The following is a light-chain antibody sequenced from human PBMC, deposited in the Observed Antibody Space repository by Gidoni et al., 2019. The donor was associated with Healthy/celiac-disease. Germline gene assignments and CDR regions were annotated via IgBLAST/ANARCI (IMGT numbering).Light chain of an antibody. CDR1: QSVLYSSNNKNY. Sequence: DLVMTQSPASLAVSLGERATINCKSSQSVLYSSNNKNYLAWYQHKPGQPPKLLIYWASTRESGVPDRFSGSGSGTDFTLTISSLQAEDVAVYYCQQYYSTPWTFGQGTKVEIK. CDR3: QQYYSTPWT. V-gene: IGKV4-1*01. J-gene: IGKJ1*01. CDR2: WAS.